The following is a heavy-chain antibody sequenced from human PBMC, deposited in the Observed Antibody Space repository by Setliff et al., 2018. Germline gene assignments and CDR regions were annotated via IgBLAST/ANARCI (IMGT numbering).Heavy chain of an antibody. D-gene: IGHD5-18*01. CDR1: GDSISSRRNY. Sequence: PSETLSLTCTVSGDSISSRRNYWGWFRQPAGKELEWIGQIYTSWSTNYNPSLKSRVTISLDTSKNQFSLSLTSVTAEDTAVYYCARLPPLHTPMALTFDYWGQGILVTVSS. CDR3: ARLPPLHTPMALTFDY. CDR2: IYTSWST. J-gene: IGHJ4*02. V-gene: IGHV4-61*09.